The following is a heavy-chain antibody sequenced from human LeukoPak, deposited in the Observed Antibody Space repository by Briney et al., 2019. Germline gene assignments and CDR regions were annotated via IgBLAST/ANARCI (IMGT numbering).Heavy chain of an antibody. CDR1: GFTFSNFT. Sequence: GGSLRLSCAASGFTFSNFTMSWVREAPGKGPGWVSLISGNSGDTLYADSVKGRFTISRDISKNRLYLQRNRLRAEDTALYYGAKGAYDYIEMGYFDDWGQETLVTVSS. CDR2: ISGNSGDT. V-gene: IGHV3-23*01. D-gene: IGHD5-12*01. CDR3: AKGAYDYIEMGYFDD. J-gene: IGHJ4*02.